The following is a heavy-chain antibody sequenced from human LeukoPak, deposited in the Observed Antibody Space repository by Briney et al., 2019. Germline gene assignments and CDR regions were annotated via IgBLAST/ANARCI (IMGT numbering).Heavy chain of an antibody. J-gene: IGHJ4*02. CDR1: GGSISSYY. CDR2: IYYSGSS. CDR3: ASPDDPARNYYDSSGYPLPAN. D-gene: IGHD3-22*01. V-gene: IGHV4-59*12. Sequence: SETLSLTCTVSGGSISSYYWSWIRQPPGKGLEWIGYIYYSGSSNYNPSLKSRVTISVDTSKNQFSLKLSSVTAADTAVYYCASPDDPARNYYDSSGYPLPANWGQGTLVTVSS.